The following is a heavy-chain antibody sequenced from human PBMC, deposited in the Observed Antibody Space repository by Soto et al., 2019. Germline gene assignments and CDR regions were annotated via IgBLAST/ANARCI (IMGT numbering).Heavy chain of an antibody. CDR3: ARGRGGSYPYFDH. CDR2: INSDGSTT. CDR1: GFTFSSYW. D-gene: IGHD1-26*01. J-gene: IGHJ4*02. V-gene: IGHV3-74*01. Sequence: EVQLVESGGGLVQPGGSLRLSCAASGFTFSSYWMHWVRQAPGKGLVWVSRINSDGSTTTYADSVKGRFTISRDNAKNTLYLQMNSLRAEDTAVYYCARGRGGSYPYFDHWGQGTLVTVSS.